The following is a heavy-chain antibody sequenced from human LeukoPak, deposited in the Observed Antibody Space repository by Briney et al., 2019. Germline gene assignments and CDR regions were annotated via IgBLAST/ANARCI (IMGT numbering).Heavy chain of an antibody. J-gene: IGHJ6*02. V-gene: IGHV1-18*01. CDR2: ISAYNGYT. Sequence: DSVKVSCKLSGSTLTNYGFSWVRQAPGQGLEWMGWISAYNGYTNDAQKLQGRVTMTTDTSTSTPSMKRRSLRSDDTAVYYCARDWEYCGSTSCTNGNYYYYYGMDVWGQGTTITVSS. CDR3: ARDWEYCGSTSCTNGNYYYYYGMDV. CDR1: GSTLTNYG. D-gene: IGHD2-2*01.